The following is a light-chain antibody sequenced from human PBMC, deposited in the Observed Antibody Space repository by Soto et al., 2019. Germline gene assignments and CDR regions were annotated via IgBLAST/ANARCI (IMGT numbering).Light chain of an antibody. CDR2: AAS. V-gene: IGKV3-20*01. Sequence: EIVLTQSPGPLSLSPGERATLSCRASQSVSGSSLAWYQHTPGQGPRLLIYAASSRAAGVPDRFSGSGSGTDFTLTISRLEPEDFAVYYCQQYGSSPWTFGQGSKVDIK. J-gene: IGKJ1*01. CDR1: QSVSGSS. CDR3: QQYGSSPWT.